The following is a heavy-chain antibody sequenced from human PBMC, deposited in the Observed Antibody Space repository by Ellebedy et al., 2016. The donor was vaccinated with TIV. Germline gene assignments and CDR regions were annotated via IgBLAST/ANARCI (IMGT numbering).Heavy chain of an antibody. J-gene: IGHJ4*02. Sequence: PGGSLRLSCAASGFTFSSYAMHWVRQAPGKGLEWVAVISYDGSNKYYADSVKGRFPISRDNSKNTLYLQMNSLRAEDTAVYYCAAGLGPMERLDYWGQGTLVTVSS. V-gene: IGHV3-30*01. CDR1: GFTFSSYA. D-gene: IGHD1-1*01. CDR3: AAGLGPMERLDY. CDR2: ISYDGSNK.